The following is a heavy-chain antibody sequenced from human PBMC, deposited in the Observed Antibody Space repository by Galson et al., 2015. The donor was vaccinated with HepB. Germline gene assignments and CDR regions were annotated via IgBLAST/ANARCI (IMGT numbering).Heavy chain of an antibody. V-gene: IGHV3-74*01. J-gene: IGHJ4*02. Sequence: SLRLSCAASGFTFSSYWMHWVRQAPGKGLVWVSRINSDGSSTSYADSVKGRFTISRDNAKNTLYLQMNSLRAEDTAVYYCASSYRRWLQLVDYWGQGTLVTVSS. CDR2: INSDGSST. CDR3: ASSYRRWLQLVDY. D-gene: IGHD5-24*01. CDR1: GFTFSSYW.